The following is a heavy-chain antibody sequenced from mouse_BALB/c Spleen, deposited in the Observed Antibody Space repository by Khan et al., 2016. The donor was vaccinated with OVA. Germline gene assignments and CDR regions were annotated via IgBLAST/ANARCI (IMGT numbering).Heavy chain of an antibody. CDR3: AISYYGSFWYFDV. Sequence: LEESGLELVNPGASVKMSCKASGDTFISYYIHWVKQRPGQGLEWIGWIYPGDGRTKYNEKFKGKTTLTADKSSSTAYMLLSSLTSEDSAIYFCAISYYGSFWYFDVWGAGTTVTVSS. J-gene: IGHJ1*01. V-gene: IGHV1S56*01. D-gene: IGHD1-1*01. CDR2: IYPGDGRT. CDR1: GDTFISYY.